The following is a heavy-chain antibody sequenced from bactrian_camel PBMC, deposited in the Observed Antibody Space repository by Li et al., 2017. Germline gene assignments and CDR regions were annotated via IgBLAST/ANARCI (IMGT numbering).Heavy chain of an antibody. CDR1: AYTIRNYC. D-gene: IGHD2*01. CDR3: AASSRCGDWALYDY. J-gene: IGHJ4*01. V-gene: IGHV3S40*01. CDR2: IYPGGSTT. Sequence: VQLVESGGGSVQSGGALRLSCATSAYTIRNYCLAWFRQAPGKEREGVAGIYPGGSTTYYDDSVKGRFTISYDDAKNVVYLQMNNLKPDDTAMYYCAASSRCGDWALYDYWGQGTQVTVS.